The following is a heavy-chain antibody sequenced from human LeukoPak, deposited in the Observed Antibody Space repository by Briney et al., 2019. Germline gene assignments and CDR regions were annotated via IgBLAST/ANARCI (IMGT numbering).Heavy chain of an antibody. D-gene: IGHD4/OR15-4a*01. CDR3: ARLNYYYYYYMDV. CDR2: INTDGSST. CDR1: GFTFSSYA. V-gene: IGHV3-74*01. Sequence: GGSLRLSCAASGFTFSSYAMSWVRQAPGKGLVWVSRINTDGSSTSYADSVKGRFTISRDNAKNTLYLQMNSLRAENTAVYYCARLNYYYYYYMDVWGKGTTVTVSS. J-gene: IGHJ6*03.